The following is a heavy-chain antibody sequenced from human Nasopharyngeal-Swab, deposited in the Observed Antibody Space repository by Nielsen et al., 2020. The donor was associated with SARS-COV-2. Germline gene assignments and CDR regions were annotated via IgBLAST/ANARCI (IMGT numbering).Heavy chain of an antibody. J-gene: IGHJ6*02. CDR3: ARDTYSSSSQLYYYGMDV. Sequence: GESLKISCAASGFTFSDYYMSWIRQAPGKGLEWVSYISSSGSTIYYADSVKGRFTISRDNAKNSLYLQMNSLRAEDTAVYYCARDTYSSSSQLYYYGMDVWGQGTTVTVSS. CDR2: ISSSGSTI. V-gene: IGHV3-11*04. D-gene: IGHD6-6*01. CDR1: GFTFSDYY.